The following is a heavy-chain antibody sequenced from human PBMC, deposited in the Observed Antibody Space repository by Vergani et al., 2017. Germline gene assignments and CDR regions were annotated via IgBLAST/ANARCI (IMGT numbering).Heavy chain of an antibody. CDR2: LTASGSGI. D-gene: IGHD3-16*01. CDR1: GFAFSRYA. J-gene: IGHJ4*02. Sequence: EVQLLESGGRLVQPGGSLRLSCVASGFAFSRYAMSWVRQAPGKGLEWVSGLTASGSGISYADSVRGRFTISRDNSKNTLFLEMNSLRTEDTATYFCAKGLGITLTAVWGGLDSWGPGTVVLVSS. V-gene: IGHV3-23*01. CDR3: AKGLGITLTAVWGGLDS.